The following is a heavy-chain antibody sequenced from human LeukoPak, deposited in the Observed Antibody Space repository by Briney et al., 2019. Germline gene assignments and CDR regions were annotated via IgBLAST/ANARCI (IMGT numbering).Heavy chain of an antibody. Sequence: PSETLSLTCAVYGGSFSGYYWSWIRQPPGKGLEWIGYIYYSGSTNYNPSLKSRVTISVDTSKNQFSLKLSSVTAADTAVYYCARCGGDCYYSPAFDIWGQGTMVTVSS. J-gene: IGHJ3*02. CDR1: GGSFSGYY. CDR3: ARCGGDCYYSPAFDI. V-gene: IGHV4-59*01. D-gene: IGHD2-21*02. CDR2: IYYSGST.